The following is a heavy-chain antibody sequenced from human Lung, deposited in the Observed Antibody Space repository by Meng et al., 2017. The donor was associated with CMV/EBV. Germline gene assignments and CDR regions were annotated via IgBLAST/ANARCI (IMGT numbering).Heavy chain of an antibody. CDR3: ARVENYDFWSGYYSFPYYFDH. CDR1: GFTFSSDS. J-gene: IGHJ4*02. V-gene: IGHV3-48*04. D-gene: IGHD3-3*01. CDR2: ISSSSSTI. Sequence: GGSXRLXCAASGFTFSSDSMNWVRQAPGKGLEWVSYISSSSSTIYYADSVKGRFTISRDNAKNSLYLQMNSLRAEDTAVYYCARVENYDFWSGYYSFPYYFDHWXQGPLVTVSS.